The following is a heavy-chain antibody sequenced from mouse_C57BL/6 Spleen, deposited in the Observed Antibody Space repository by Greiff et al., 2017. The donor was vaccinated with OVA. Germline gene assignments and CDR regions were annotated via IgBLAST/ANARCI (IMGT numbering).Heavy chain of an antibody. CDR1: GYSITSCYY. D-gene: IGHD1-1*01. J-gene: IGHJ2*01. CDR2: ISYDGSN. V-gene: IGHV3-6*01. Sequence: VQLQQSGPGLVKPSQSLSLTCSVTGYSITSCYYWNWIRQFPGNKLEWMGYISYDGSNNYNPSLKNRISITRDTSKNQFFLKLNSVTTEDTATYYCASSPSNYYGSSLSCWGQGTTLTVSS. CDR3: ASSPSNYYGSSLSC.